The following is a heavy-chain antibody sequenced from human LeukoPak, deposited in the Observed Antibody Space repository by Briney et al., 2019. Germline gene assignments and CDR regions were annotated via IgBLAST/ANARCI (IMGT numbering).Heavy chain of an antibody. CDR2: INPNSGDT. V-gene: IGHV1-2*02. D-gene: IGHD6-13*01. Sequence: ASVKVSCKASGYSFTGYYMHWVRQAPGHGLEWMGWINPNSGDTKYAQKFQGRVTMTRDTSISTAYMELTRLRSDDTAVYYCAVAAAPRMSYYYYMDVWGKGTTVTISS. CDR1: GYSFTGYY. J-gene: IGHJ6*03. CDR3: AVAAAPRMSYYYYMDV.